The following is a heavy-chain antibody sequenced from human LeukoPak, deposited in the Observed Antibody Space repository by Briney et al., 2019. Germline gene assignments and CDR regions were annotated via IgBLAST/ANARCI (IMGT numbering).Heavy chain of an antibody. CDR2: IIPIFGTA. CDR3: ARLSLSYYDYVWGDYFDY. J-gene: IGHJ4*02. V-gene: IGHV1-69*13. D-gene: IGHD3-16*01. Sequence: SVKVSCKASGYTFTSYAMHWARQAPGQGLEWMGGIIPIFGTANYAQKFQGRVTITADESTSTAYMELSSLRSEDTAVYYCARLSLSYYDYVWGDYFDYWGQGTLVTVSS. CDR1: GYTFTSYA.